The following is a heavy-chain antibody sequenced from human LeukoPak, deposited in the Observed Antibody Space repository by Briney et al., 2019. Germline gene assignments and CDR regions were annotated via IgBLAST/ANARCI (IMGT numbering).Heavy chain of an antibody. Sequence: GGSLRLSCAASGFTVSSNYMSWVRQAPGKGLEWVSVIYSGGSTYYADSVKGRFTISRDNSKNTLYLQMNSLRAEDTAVYYCASATWDFDRLLWGQGTMVTVSS. CDR1: GFTVSSNY. CDR3: ASATWDFDRLL. J-gene: IGHJ3*01. CDR2: IYSGGST. V-gene: IGHV3-53*01. D-gene: IGHD3-9*01.